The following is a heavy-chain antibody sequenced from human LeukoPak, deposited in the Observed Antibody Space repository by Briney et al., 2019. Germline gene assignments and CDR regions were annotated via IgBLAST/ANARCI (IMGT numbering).Heavy chain of an antibody. CDR2: INHSGST. CDR1: GGSFSGYY. J-gene: IGHJ4*02. V-gene: IGHV4-34*01. Sequence: SETLSLTCAVYGGSFSGYYWSWIRQPPGKGLEWIGEINHSGSTNYNPSLKSRVTISVDTSKNQFSLKLSSVTAADTAVYYCARGLDYWGQGTLVTVSS. CDR3: ARGLDY.